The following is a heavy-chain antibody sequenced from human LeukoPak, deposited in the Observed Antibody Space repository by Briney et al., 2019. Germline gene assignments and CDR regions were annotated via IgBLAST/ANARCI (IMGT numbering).Heavy chain of an antibody. V-gene: IGHV1-69*02. CDR1: GGTFSSYT. J-gene: IGHJ4*02. D-gene: IGHD4-17*01. CDR2: IIPILGIA. CDR3: ARADGDLYYFDY. Sequence: ASVKVSCKASGGTFSSYTISWVRQAPGQGIEWMGRIIPILGIANYAQKFQGRVTITADKSTSTAYMELSSLRSEDTAVYYCARADGDLYYFDYWGQGTLVTVSS.